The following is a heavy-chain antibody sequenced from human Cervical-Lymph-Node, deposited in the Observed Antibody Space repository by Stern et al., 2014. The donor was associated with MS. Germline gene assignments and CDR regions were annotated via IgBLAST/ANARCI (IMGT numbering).Heavy chain of an antibody. V-gene: IGHV1-18*01. D-gene: IGHD4-11*01. CDR1: GYTFTTPNYG. Sequence: QMQLVQSGPEVRQPGASARVSCKASGYTFTTPNYGIAWVREAPGRGLEWLGWISSYNGNTVYAQNLQDRVTMTTDTSASTAYMELRSLRSDDTAFYYCARERLRDFNDYHFDSWGQGTLVTVSS. CDR3: ARERLRDFNDYHFDS. J-gene: IGHJ4*02. CDR2: ISSYNGNT.